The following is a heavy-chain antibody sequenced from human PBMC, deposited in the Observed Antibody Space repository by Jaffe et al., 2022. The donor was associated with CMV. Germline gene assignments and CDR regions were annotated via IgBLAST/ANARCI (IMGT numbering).Heavy chain of an antibody. V-gene: IGHV3-53*01. CDR2: IYSGGST. Sequence: EVQLVESGGGLIQPGGSLRLSCAASGFTVSSNYMSWVRQAPGKGLEWVSVIYSGGSTYYADSVKGRFTISRDNSKNTLYLQMNSLRAEDTAVYYCARYYYDSSGYSNWFDPWGQGTLVTVSS. D-gene: IGHD3-22*01. J-gene: IGHJ5*02. CDR1: GFTVSSNY. CDR3: ARYYYDSSGYSNWFDP.